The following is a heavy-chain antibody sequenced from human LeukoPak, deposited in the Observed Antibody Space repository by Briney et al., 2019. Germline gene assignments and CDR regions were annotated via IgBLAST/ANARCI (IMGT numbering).Heavy chain of an antibody. V-gene: IGHV3-21*01. CDR1: GFTFSSYS. CDR3: ARSPMVRGEPLGNWFDP. D-gene: IGHD3-10*01. CDR2: ISSSSSYI. J-gene: IGHJ5*02. Sequence: AGGSLRLSCAASGFTFSSYSMNWVRQAPGKGLEWVSSISSSSSYIYYADSVKGRFTISRDNAKNSLYLQMNSLRAEDTAVYYCARSPMVRGEPLGNWFDPWGQGTLVTVSS.